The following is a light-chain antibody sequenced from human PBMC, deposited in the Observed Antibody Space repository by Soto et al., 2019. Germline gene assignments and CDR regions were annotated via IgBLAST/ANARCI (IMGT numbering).Light chain of an antibody. CDR1: QDISRY. CDR2: GTS. CDR3: QQLQRTPFT. Sequence: QLTQSPSSLSASVGDRVTITCRASQDISRYLAWYQQKAGKAPKRLIYGTSTLQSGVPSRFSAFGSGTEFTLTIISLQPEDFATYHCQQLQRTPFTFGPVTTVDV. V-gene: IGKV1-9*01. J-gene: IGKJ3*01.